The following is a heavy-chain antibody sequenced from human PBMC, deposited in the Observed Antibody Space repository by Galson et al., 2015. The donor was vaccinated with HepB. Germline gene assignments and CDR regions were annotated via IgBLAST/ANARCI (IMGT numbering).Heavy chain of an antibody. CDR1: GGTFTSYA. CDR3: ARGLISSSGFYYNYYGMHV. Sequence: SVKVSCKASGGTFTSYAISWVRQAPGQGLEWMGGIIPIFGTANYAQKFQGRVTMTRNTSRSTAYMELSSLRSEDTAVYYCARGLISSSGFYYNYYGMHVWGQGTTVTVSS. D-gene: IGHD6-19*01. J-gene: IGHJ6*02. V-gene: IGHV1-69*05. CDR2: IIPIFGTA.